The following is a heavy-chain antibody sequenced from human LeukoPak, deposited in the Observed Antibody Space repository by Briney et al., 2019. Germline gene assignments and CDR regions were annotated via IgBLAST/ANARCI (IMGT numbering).Heavy chain of an antibody. CDR2: ISYDGSNK. Sequence: QSGGSLRLSCAASGFTFSSYAMHWVRQAPGKGLEWVAVISYDGSNKYYADSVKGRFTISRDNSKNTLYLQMNSLRAEDTAVYYCARSDCSGGSCSLGMDVWGKGTTVTVSS. V-gene: IGHV3-30*04. CDR3: ARSDCSGGSCSLGMDV. D-gene: IGHD2-15*01. CDR1: GFTFSSYA. J-gene: IGHJ6*04.